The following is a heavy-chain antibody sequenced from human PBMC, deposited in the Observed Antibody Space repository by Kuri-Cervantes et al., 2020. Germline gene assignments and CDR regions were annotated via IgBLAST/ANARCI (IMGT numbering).Heavy chain of an antibody. J-gene: IGHJ6*02. CDR2: ISYDGSNK. V-gene: IGHV3-30*01. CDR1: GFTFSSYA. CDR3: ARERARFEIYTMDV. D-gene: IGHD3-10*01. Sequence: GESLKISCAASGFTFSSYAMHWVRQAPGKGLEWVAVISYDGSNKYYADSVKGRFTISRDNSKKTIYLQMNSLRPEDTAVYYCARERARFEIYTMDVWGQGTTVTVSS.